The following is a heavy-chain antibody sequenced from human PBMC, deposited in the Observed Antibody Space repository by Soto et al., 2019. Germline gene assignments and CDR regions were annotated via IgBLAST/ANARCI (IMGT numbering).Heavy chain of an antibody. CDR2: IIPIFGTA. CDR3: ARDNAVRDFGDLPAAHGYYYHYGMDV. J-gene: IGHJ6*02. D-gene: IGHD3-3*01. V-gene: IGHV1-69*13. Sequence: SVKVSCKASGGTFSSYAISWVRQAPGQGLEWMGGIIPIFGTANYAQKSQGRVTITADESTSTAYMELSSLRSEDTAVYYCARDNAVRDFGDLPAAHGYYYHYGMDVWGQGTTVTVSS. CDR1: GGTFSSYA.